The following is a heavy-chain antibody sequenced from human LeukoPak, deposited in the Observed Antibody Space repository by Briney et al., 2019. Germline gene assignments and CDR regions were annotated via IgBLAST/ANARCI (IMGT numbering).Heavy chain of an antibody. CDR2: IYYSGST. Sequence: SQTLSLTCTVSGGSISSGGYYWSWIRQHPGKGLEWIGYIYYSGSTYYNPSLKSRVTISVDTSKNQFSLKLSSVTAADTAVYYCARCASVPAATNCFDYWGQGTLVTVSS. D-gene: IGHD2-2*01. J-gene: IGHJ4*02. CDR1: GGSISSGGYY. CDR3: ARCASVPAATNCFDY. V-gene: IGHV4-31*03.